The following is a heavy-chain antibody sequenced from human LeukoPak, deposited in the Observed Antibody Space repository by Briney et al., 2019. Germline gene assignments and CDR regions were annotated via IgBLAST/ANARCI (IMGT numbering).Heavy chain of an antibody. V-gene: IGHV4-34*01. D-gene: IGHD5-18*01. J-gene: IGHJ4*02. CDR2: INHSGST. CDR3: ARGGDRGYSY. Sequence: SETLSLTCALYGGSFRGYYWSWIRQPPGKGLEWIGEINHSGSTNYNPSLKSRVTISVDTSKNQFSLKLSSVTAADTAVYYCARGGDRGYSYWGQGTLVTVSS. CDR1: GGSFRGYY.